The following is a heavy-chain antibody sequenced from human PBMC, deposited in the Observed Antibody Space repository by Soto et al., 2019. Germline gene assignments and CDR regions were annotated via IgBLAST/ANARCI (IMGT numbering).Heavy chain of an antibody. D-gene: IGHD2-2*01. J-gene: IGHJ4*02. V-gene: IGHV3-74*01. CDR2: IKSDGSST. Sequence: EVQLVESGGGLVQPGGSLRLSCAASGFTLSSYWMNWVRQAPGKGLVWVSLIKSDGSSTSYADSVKGRFTISRDNAKNTLYLQMNSLRAEDTAVYYCARRYCSSTSCPHIDNWGQGTLVTVSS. CDR3: ARRYCSSTSCPHIDN. CDR1: GFTLSSYW.